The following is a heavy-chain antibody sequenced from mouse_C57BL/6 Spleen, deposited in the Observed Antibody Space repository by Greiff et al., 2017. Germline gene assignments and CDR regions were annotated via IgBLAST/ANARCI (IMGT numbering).Heavy chain of an antibody. CDR3: ARGGYYYGSSYNAMDY. CDR2: IYPGDGDT. J-gene: IGHJ4*01. CDR1: GYAFSSSW. D-gene: IGHD1-1*01. Sequence: VQRVESGPELVKPGASVKISCKASGYAFSSSWMNWVKQRPGKGLEWIGRIYPGDGDTNYNGKFKGKATLTADKSSSTAYMQLSSLTSEDSAVYFCARGGYYYGSSYNAMDYWGQGTSVTVSS. V-gene: IGHV1-82*01.